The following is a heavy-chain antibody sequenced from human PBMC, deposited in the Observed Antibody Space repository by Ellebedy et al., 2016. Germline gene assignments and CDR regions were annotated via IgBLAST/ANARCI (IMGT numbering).Heavy chain of an antibody. CDR1: GFTFSNYF. J-gene: IGHJ4*02. CDR2: ISGAGYTT. Sequence: GGSLRLSXATSGFTFSNYFMTWIRRAPGKGLEWVATISGAGYTTFFADSVKGRFTISRDNSKNTLYLQMNNLRDDDTALYYCRQGHYFDQWGQGALVTVSS. CDR3: RQGHYFDQ. V-gene: IGHV3-23*01.